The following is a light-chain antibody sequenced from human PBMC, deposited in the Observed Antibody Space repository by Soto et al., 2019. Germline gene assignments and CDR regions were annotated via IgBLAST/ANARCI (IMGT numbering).Light chain of an antibody. CDR1: SSDVGGYNY. CDR3: SSYTSSSTV. Sequence: QSVLTQPASVSGSPGQSITISCTGTSSDVGGYNYVSWYQQHPGKAPKLMIYEVSNRLSGVSNRFSGSKSDNTASLTISGLQAEDEADYYCSSYTSSSTVFGTGTKLTVL. CDR2: EVS. J-gene: IGLJ1*01. V-gene: IGLV2-14*01.